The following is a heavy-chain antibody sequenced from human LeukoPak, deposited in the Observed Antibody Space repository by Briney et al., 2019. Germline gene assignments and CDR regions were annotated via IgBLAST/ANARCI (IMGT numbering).Heavy chain of an antibody. Sequence: ASVKVSCKGSGYIFTSYGISWGRQAPGQGLEWMGWISIYNGNTDYEQKLRGRGTMTTDTSTSTPYLALRGLRAHDTAVYYCAMFTYDFWSGYYMPDDPGGQGTLVTVSS. CDR1: GYIFTSYG. CDR3: AMFTYDFWSGYYMPDDP. D-gene: IGHD3-3*01. J-gene: IGHJ5*02. CDR2: ISIYNGNT. V-gene: IGHV1-18*01.